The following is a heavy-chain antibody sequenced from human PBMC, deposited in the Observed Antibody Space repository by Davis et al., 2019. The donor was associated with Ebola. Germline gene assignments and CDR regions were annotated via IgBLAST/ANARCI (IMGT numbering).Heavy chain of an antibody. V-gene: IGHV1-2*06. CDR2: INPNSGGT. CDR3: AVSGDGLPSDY. D-gene: IGHD4-17*01. CDR1: GYTFTNYY. J-gene: IGHJ4*02. Sequence: AASVKVSCKASGYTFTNYYMHWVRQAPGQGLEWMGRINPNSGGTNYAQKFQGRVTMTRDTSISTAYMEMSRLTSDDTAVFYCAVSGDGLPSDYWGQGTLVTVSS.